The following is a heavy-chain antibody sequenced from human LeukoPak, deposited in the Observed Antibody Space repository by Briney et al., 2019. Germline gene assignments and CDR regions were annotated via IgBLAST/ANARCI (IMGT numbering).Heavy chain of an antibody. V-gene: IGHV3-48*01. CDR3: ARRLDS. CDR1: GFTFSNYK. Sequence: QTGGSLRLSCAASGFTFSNYKMNWVRQAPGKGLEWVSYISDSSTTIYYADSVKGRFTISRDNAKNSLYLEMNSLRAEDTAVYYCARRLDSWGQGTLVTVSS. CDR2: ISDSSTTI. J-gene: IGHJ4*02.